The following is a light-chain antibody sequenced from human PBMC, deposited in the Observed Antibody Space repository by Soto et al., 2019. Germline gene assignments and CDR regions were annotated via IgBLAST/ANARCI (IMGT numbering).Light chain of an antibody. CDR1: QSVSSSY. J-gene: IGKJ2*01. V-gene: IGKV3-20*01. Sequence: EIVLTQSPGTLSLSPGERATLSCRASQSVSSSYLAWYQQKPGQAPMLLIYAASSRATGIPDRFSGSGSGTDFTLTISSLEPEDFAVYYCQQYGSSLFTFGQGTKLEIK. CDR2: AAS. CDR3: QQYGSSLFT.